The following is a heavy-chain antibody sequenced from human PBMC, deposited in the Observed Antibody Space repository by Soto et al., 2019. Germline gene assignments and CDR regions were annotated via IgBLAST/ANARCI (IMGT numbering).Heavy chain of an antibody. V-gene: IGHV1-18*01. Sequence: GASVKVSCKASCYTLSSYGISWVRQAPGQGLEWMGWISAYNGNTNYAQKLQGRVTMTTDTSTSTAYMELRSLRSDDTAVYYCARVAVFVDAFDIWGQGTMVTVS. J-gene: IGHJ3*02. CDR1: CYTLSSYG. CDR2: ISAYNGNT. CDR3: ARVAVFVDAFDI. D-gene: IGHD3-3*01.